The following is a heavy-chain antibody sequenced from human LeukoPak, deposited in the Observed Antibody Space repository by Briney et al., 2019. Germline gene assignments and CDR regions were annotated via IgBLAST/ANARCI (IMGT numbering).Heavy chain of an antibody. CDR1: GFTFSSYG. V-gene: IGHV3-30*18. Sequence: PGGSLRLSCAASGFTFSSYGMHWVRQAPGKGLEWVAVISNDGSNKHYADSVKGRFTISRDDSKNTLYLQMNSLRAEDTAVYYCAKENYYESSGYVDYWGQGTLVTVSS. CDR3: AKENYYESSGYVDY. D-gene: IGHD3-22*01. J-gene: IGHJ4*02. CDR2: ISNDGSNK.